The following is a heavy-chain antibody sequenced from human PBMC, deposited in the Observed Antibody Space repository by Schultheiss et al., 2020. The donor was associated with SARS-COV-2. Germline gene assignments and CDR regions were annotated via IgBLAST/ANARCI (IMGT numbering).Heavy chain of an antibody. CDR1: GFTFSDHY. Sequence: GGSLRLSCAASGFTFSDHYMDWVRQAPGKGLEWVGRTRNKANSYTTEYAASVKGRFTISRDDSKNSLYLQMNSLKTEDTAVYYCARDGVGATGPSQDAFDIWGQGTMVTVSS. J-gene: IGHJ3*02. CDR3: ARDGVGATGPSQDAFDI. CDR2: TRNKANSYTT. D-gene: IGHD1-26*01. V-gene: IGHV3-72*01.